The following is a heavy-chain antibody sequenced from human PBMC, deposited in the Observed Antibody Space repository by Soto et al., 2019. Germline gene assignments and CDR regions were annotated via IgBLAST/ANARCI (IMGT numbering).Heavy chain of an antibody. CDR1: GYTFTSYG. J-gene: IGHJ6*02. D-gene: IGHD3-3*01. V-gene: IGHV1-18*01. CDR3: ARDQGSGLDYYYGMDV. Sequence: ASVKGSYKASGYTFTSYGISWVRQAPGQGLEWMGWISACNGNTNYAQKLQGRVTMTTDTSTSTAYMELRSLRSDDTAVYYCARDQGSGLDYYYGMDVWGQGTTVTVSS. CDR2: ISACNGNT.